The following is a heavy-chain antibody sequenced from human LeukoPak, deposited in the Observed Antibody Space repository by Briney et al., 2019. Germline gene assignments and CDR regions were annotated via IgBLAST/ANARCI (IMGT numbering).Heavy chain of an antibody. CDR3: ARQYYDILTGYPYYFDY. D-gene: IGHD3-9*01. Sequence: PSETLSLTCTVSGGSITNSSYYWGWIRQPPGKGLEWIGAIYYSGSTYFDPSLKSRVTMSVDTSKNQFSLKLTSVTATDTAVNFCARQYYDILTGYPYYFDYWGQGTLVTVSS. CDR2: IYYSGST. J-gene: IGHJ4*02. V-gene: IGHV4-39*01. CDR1: GGSITNSSYY.